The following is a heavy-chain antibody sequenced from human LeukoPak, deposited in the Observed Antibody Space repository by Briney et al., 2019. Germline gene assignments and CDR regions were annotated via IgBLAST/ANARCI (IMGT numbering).Heavy chain of an antibody. V-gene: IGHV1-2*02. CDR2: INPNSGGT. CDR3: ASETSRVPAMFN. J-gene: IGHJ4*02. Sequence: ASVKVSCKASGYTFTGYYMHWVRQAPGQGLEWVGWINPNSGGTNYAQKFQGRVTMTRDTSISTAYMELSRLRSDDTAVYYCASETSRVPAMFNWGQGTLVTVSS. D-gene: IGHD3-10*02. CDR1: GYTFTGYY.